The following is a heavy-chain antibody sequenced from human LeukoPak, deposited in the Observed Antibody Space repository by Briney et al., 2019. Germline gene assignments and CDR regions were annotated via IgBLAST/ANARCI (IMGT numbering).Heavy chain of an antibody. CDR2: IYWNDAK. CDR3: AHNYDSSGYYALTFDY. CDR1: GFSLSSSGVG. Sequence: SGPTLVKPTQTLTLTCTFSGFSLSSSGVGVGWIRQPPGKALEWLALIYWNDAKRYSPSLKGRLAITKDTSKNQVVLTMTNMDPVDTATYYCAHNYDSSGYYALTFDYWGQGTLVTVSS. J-gene: IGHJ4*02. V-gene: IGHV2-5*01. D-gene: IGHD3-22*01.